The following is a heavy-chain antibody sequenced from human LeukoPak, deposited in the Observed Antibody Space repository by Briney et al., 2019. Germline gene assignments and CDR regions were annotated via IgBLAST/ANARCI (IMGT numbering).Heavy chain of an antibody. CDR1: GFTFSSYS. CDR2: IKGDGSKN. D-gene: IGHD1-1*01. V-gene: IGHV3-7*01. CDR3: ARDGSATGSFDY. Sequence: GGSLRLSCAASGFTFSSYSMNWVRQAPGKGLEWVANIKGDGSKNHYVDSVKGRFTISRDNAKKSLYLQMDNVRAEDTALYYCARDGSATGSFDYWGQGILVTVSS. J-gene: IGHJ4*02.